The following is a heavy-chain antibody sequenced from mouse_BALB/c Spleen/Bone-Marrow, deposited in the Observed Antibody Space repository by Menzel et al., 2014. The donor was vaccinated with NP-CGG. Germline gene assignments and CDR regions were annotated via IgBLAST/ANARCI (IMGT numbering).Heavy chain of an antibody. Sequence: QVHVKQSGAELMKPGASVKISCKATGYTFSSYWIEWVKQRPGHVLEWIGEILPGSGSTNYNEKFKGKATFTADTSSNTAYMQLSSLTSEDSAVYYCAREDGLWYFDVWGAGTTVTVSS. V-gene: IGHV1-9*01. CDR3: AREDGLWYFDV. D-gene: IGHD1-1*01. CDR2: ILPGSGST. J-gene: IGHJ1*01. CDR1: GYTFSSYW.